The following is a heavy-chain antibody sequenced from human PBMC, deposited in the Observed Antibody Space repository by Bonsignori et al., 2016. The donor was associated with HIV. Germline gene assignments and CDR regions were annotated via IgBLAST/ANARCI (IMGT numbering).Heavy chain of an antibody. CDR2: INSDGSST. Sequence: GESLKISCAASGFTFSSYWMHWVRQAPGKGLVWVSRINSDGSSTSYADSVKGRFTISRDNAKNTLYLQMNSLRAEDTAVYYCARSSGYSSSWLDYYYYYMDVWGKGTTVTVSS. D-gene: IGHD6-13*01. CDR1: GFTFSSYW. J-gene: IGHJ6*03. CDR3: ARSSGYSSSWLDYYYYYMDV. V-gene: IGHV3-74*01.